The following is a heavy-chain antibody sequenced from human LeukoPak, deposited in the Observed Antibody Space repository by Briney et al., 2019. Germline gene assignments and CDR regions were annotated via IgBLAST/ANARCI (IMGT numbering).Heavy chain of an antibody. CDR1: GYSLTNYW. CDR3: ARRKTLFDY. Sequence: GESLKISCKGSGYSLTNYWIGRVRQMPGKGLEWMGIIYPADSDTRYSPSFQGQVTISADKSISTAYLQWSSLKASDTAMYYCARRKTLFDYWGQGTLVTVSS. J-gene: IGHJ4*02. CDR2: IYPADSDT. V-gene: IGHV5-51*01.